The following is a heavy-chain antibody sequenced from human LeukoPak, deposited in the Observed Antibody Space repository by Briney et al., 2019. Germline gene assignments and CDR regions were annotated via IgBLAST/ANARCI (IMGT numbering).Heavy chain of an antibody. CDR2: IYWDDDK. V-gene: IGHV2-5*02. CDR3: ARLKVVPQSYYYYYMDV. D-gene: IGHD2-2*01. CDR1: GFSLSTSGVG. J-gene: IGHJ6*03. Sequence: SGPTLVKPTQTLTLTCTFSGFSLSTSGVGVGWIRQPPGKALEWLALIYWDDDKRYSPSLKSRLTITKDTSKNQVVLTMTNMDPVDTATYYCARLKVVPQSYYYYYMDVWGKGTTVTVSS.